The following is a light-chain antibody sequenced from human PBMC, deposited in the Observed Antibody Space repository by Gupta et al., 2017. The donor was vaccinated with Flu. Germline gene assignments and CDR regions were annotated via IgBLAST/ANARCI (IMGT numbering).Light chain of an antibody. V-gene: IGLV2-14*01. Sequence: SSDHGGHHDAAWGQQHPGDAPARMIFECSRRPSGISDSFSGYNSGNTASVTITRLLAEDEAYYYCRAYTSTNAVVVFGGGTKLTVL. CDR2: ECS. CDR1: SSDHGGHHD. J-gene: IGLJ2*01. CDR3: RAYTSTNAVVV.